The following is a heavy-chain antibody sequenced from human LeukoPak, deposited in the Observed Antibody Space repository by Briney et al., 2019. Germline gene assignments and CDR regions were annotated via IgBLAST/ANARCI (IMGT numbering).Heavy chain of an antibody. Sequence: GGSLRLSCAASGFTFNNYAMSWVRQAPGKGLEWVSAISAAGGGTYYADSVKGRFTISRDNSKKKVFLQMNSLRADASAVYYFAKAGWYSAKTYATYDDAYDIWGQGTMVTVSS. J-gene: IGHJ3*02. CDR3: AKAGWYSAKTYATYDDAYDI. V-gene: IGHV3-23*01. D-gene: IGHD1-26*01. CDR1: GFTFNNYA. CDR2: ISAAGGGT.